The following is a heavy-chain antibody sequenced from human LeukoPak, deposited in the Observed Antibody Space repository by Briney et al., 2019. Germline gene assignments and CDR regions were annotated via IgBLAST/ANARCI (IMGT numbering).Heavy chain of an antibody. Sequence: ASVKVSCKASGGTFSSYAISWVRQAPGQGPEWMGGIIPIFGTANYAQKLQGRVTITADESTSTAYMELSSLRSEDTAVYYCASTDCSSTSCYRRGYYYYGMDVWGQGTTVTVSS. J-gene: IGHJ6*02. V-gene: IGHV1-69*13. CDR3: ASTDCSSTSCYRRGYYYYGMDV. CDR2: IIPIFGTA. D-gene: IGHD2-2*01. CDR1: GGTFSSYA.